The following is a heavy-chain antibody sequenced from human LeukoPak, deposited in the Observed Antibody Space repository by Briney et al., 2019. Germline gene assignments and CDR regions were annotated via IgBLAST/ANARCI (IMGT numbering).Heavy chain of an antibody. J-gene: IGHJ4*02. Sequence: GGSLRLSCAVSGLTFNNYAMSWVRQAPGKGLEWVSAISKSGDHTYYAASAKGRFTIYRDNSKNTQYLQMNSLRAEDTAVYYCAKQLGYCSDGSCYFPYWGQGTLVTVSS. D-gene: IGHD2-15*01. CDR2: ISKSGDHT. V-gene: IGHV3-23*01. CDR1: GLTFNNYA. CDR3: AKQLGYCSDGSCYFPY.